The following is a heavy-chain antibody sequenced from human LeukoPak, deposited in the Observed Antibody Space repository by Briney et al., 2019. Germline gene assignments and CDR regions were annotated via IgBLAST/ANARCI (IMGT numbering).Heavy chain of an antibody. CDR3: GKDSLYYYYDSCGYYLGVDY. CDR2: ISHTGGSS. CDR1: GFTFSSYA. Sequence: GGSLRLSCAASGFTFSSYAMSWVRQAPGKGLEWVSAISHTGGSSYYADSVKGRFTISRDNSKNTLYLQMNSLRAEDTAVYYCGKDSLYYYYDSCGYYLGVDYWGQGTLATVSS. D-gene: IGHD3-22*01. J-gene: IGHJ4*02. V-gene: IGHV3-23*01.